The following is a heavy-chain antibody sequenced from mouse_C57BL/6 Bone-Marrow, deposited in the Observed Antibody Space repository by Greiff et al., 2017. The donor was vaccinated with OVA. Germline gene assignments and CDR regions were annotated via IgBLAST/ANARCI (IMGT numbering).Heavy chain of an antibody. D-gene: IGHD2-5*01. CDR1: GFTFTDYY. CDR2: IRNKANGYTT. J-gene: IGHJ3*01. CDR3: ARGPYYSNSAWFAY. V-gene: IGHV7-3*01. Sequence: EVHLVESGGGLVQPGGSLSLSCAASGFTFTDYYMSWVRQPPGKALEWLGFIRNKANGYTTEYSASVKGRFTISRDNSQSILYLQMNALRAEDSATYYWARGPYYSNSAWFAYWGQGTLVTVSA.